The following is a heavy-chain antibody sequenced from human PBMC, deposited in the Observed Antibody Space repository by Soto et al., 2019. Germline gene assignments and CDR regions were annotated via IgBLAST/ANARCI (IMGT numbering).Heavy chain of an antibody. D-gene: IGHD3-22*01. CDR3: AHETGDSSGFDDAFDI. Sequence: ASVKVSCKASGYTFTSYYMHWVRQAPGQGLEWMGIINPSGGSTSYAQKFQGRVTMTRDTSTSTVYMELSSLRSEDTAVHYCAHETGDSSGFDDAFDIWAQGTLVTVSS. CDR2: INPSGGST. V-gene: IGHV1-46*01. J-gene: IGHJ3*02. CDR1: GYTFTSYY.